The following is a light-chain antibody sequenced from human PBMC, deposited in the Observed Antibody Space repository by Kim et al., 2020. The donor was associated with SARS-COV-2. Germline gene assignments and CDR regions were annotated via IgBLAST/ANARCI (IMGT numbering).Light chain of an antibody. V-gene: IGKV3-15*01. CDR2: GAS. J-gene: IGKJ4*01. CDR1: QSVSIN. Sequence: EILLTQSPATLSVSPGDRVTLSCRASQSVSINLAWYQHKPGRAPRLLIYGASTRATDVPARFSGSGSGTEFTLTISSLQSEDFAVYYCQQNTYWPLTFGGGTKVEIK. CDR3: QQNTYWPLT.